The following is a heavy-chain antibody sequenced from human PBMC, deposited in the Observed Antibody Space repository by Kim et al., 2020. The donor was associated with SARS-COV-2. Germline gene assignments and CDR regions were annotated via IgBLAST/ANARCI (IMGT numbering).Heavy chain of an antibody. CDR1: GGSISSGRYY. CDR3: AVDRGLDVSSGYYYGMDV. D-gene: IGHD3-22*01. V-gene: IGHV4-31*03. J-gene: IGHJ6*02. Sequence: SETLSLTCSVSGGSISSGRYYWSWVRRLPGKGLEWIGYIHHGGSTHYNPSLTSRVTISVDTSKNQFSLNLSSMTAADTAIYYCAVDRGLDVSSGYYYGMDVWGQGTTVSVSS. CDR2: IHHGGST.